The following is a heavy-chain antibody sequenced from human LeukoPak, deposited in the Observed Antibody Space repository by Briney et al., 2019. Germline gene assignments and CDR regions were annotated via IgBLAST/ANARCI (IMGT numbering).Heavy chain of an antibody. Sequence: GGSLRLSCAASGFTFSNAWMSWVRQAPGKGLEWVGRIKSKTDGGTTDYAAPVKGRFTISRDDSKNTLYPQMNSLKTEDTAVYYCTTRLVKSSGWYTRTGAFDIWGQGTMVTVSS. V-gene: IGHV3-15*01. J-gene: IGHJ3*02. CDR2: IKSKTDGGTT. CDR3: TTRLVKSSGWYTRTGAFDI. CDR1: GFTFSNAW. D-gene: IGHD6-19*01.